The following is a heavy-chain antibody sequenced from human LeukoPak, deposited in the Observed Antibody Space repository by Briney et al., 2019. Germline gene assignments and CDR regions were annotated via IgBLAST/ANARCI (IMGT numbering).Heavy chain of an antibody. Sequence: ASVKVSCKASGYTFSSYDINWVRQATGQGHEWMGWMNPNSGNTGYAQKFQGRVTMTRDTSISTAYMELSSLRSEDTALYYCARVTHYCGSTSCYTVYYFDYWGQGTLVTVSS. CDR2: MNPNSGNT. CDR1: GYTFSSYD. CDR3: ARVTHYCGSTSCYTVYYFDY. J-gene: IGHJ4*02. D-gene: IGHD2-2*02. V-gene: IGHV1-8*01.